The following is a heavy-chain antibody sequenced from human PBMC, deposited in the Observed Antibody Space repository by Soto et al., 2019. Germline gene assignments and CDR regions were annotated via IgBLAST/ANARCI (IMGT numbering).Heavy chain of an antibody. Sequence: EVPLVESGGGLIQPGGSLRLSCAVSGLTVSSYVMSWVRQAPGEGLEWVSVIYASDSTHYADSVKGRFTISRDNSKNTLFLQMNSLRAEDTAVYYCAKGWMDVWGQGTTVTVS. J-gene: IGHJ6*02. CDR1: GLTVSSYV. CDR2: IYASDST. V-gene: IGHV3-53*01. CDR3: AKGWMDV.